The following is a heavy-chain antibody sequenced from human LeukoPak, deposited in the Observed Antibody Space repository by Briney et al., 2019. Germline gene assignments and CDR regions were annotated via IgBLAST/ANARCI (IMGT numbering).Heavy chain of an antibody. J-gene: IGHJ6*02. V-gene: IGHV1-18*01. CDR1: GYTFSRSG. CDR3: ARVGSARRPPPLFWIAVAAPGNYYGMDV. D-gene: IGHD6-19*01. CDR2: ISAYNGDT. Sequence: ASERVSCTASGYTFSRSGISWVRQAPGQGLEWVGGISAYNGDTHYAQKLQGRVTLTTDTSTSTAYMELRSLRSDDTAVYYCARVGSARRPPPLFWIAVAAPGNYYGMDVWGQGTTVTVSS.